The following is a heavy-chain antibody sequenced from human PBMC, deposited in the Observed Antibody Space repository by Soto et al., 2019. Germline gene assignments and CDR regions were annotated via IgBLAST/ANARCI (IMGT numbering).Heavy chain of an antibody. CDR2: IGGSGAST. CDR1: GFTFINYA. D-gene: IGHD3-3*01. V-gene: IGHV3-23*01. Sequence: EVQLLESGGGLVQPGGSLRLSCAASGFTFINYAMSWVRQAPGKGLEWVSTIGGSGASTYYADSVKGRFTISRGNSKITLYLQMNSLRAEDTAVYYCAKDQTDVLRFLEWLLYEDYWGQGTLVTVSS. CDR3: AKDQTDVLRFLEWLLYEDY. J-gene: IGHJ4*02.